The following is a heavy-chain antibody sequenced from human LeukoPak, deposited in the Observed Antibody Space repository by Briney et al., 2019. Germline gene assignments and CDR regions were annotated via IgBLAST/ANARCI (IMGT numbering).Heavy chain of an antibody. J-gene: IGHJ4*01. D-gene: IGHD4-17*01. Sequence: SETLSLTCTVSGGSISSYYWSWIRQPPGKGLEWIGYIYYSGSTNYNPSLKSRVTISVDTSKNQFSLQLSSVTAADTAVYYCAGGLGTLTFFDYWGQEPWSPSPQ. CDR1: GGSISSYY. CDR3: AGGLGTLTFFDY. V-gene: IGHV4-59*01. CDR2: IYYSGST.